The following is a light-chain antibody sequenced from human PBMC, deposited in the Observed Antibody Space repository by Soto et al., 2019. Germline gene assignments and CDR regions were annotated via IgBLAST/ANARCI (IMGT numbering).Light chain of an antibody. CDR2: DAF. Sequence: DIQMTQSPSSLSASVGDRVTITCQASQGINSYLSWYQQRPGKAPKLLIYDAFTLETGVPSRFSGSGSGTDFIFTISSLQPEDFATYYCQQYDTFPVTFGQGTRLEIK. J-gene: IGKJ5*01. CDR1: QGINSY. CDR3: QQYDTFPVT. V-gene: IGKV1-33*01.